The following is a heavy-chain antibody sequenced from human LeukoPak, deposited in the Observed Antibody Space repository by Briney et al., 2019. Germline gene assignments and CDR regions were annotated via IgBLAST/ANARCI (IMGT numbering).Heavy chain of an antibody. J-gene: IGHJ4*02. V-gene: IGHV3-9*01. D-gene: IGHD6-19*01. CDR2: ISWNSGSI. CDR1: GFTFDDYA. CDR3: AKDKALSIAVAGTHSLYYFDY. Sequence: GGSLRLSCAASGFTFDDYAMRWVRQAPGKGLEWVSGISWNSGSIGYADSVKGRFTISRDNAKNSLYLQMNSLRAEDTALYYCAKDKALSIAVAGTHSLYYFDYWGQGTLVTVSS.